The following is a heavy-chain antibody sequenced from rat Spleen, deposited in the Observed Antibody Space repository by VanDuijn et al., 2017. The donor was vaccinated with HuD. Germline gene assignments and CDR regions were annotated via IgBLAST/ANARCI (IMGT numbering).Heavy chain of an antibody. D-gene: IGHD4-3*01. J-gene: IGHJ2*01. V-gene: IGHV2-41*01. CDR1: GFSPTAYH. Sequence: QVQLKESGPGLVQPSQTLSPTCSVTGFSPTAYHVHWFRQPSVKSLEWMGVIWNTGGTRYNSALKSRLSISRDTPKNQISLKMNSLQTEDTATYYCVRDWSYNSGFDYWGQGVMVTVSS. CDR2: IWNTGGT. CDR3: VRDWSYNSGFDY.